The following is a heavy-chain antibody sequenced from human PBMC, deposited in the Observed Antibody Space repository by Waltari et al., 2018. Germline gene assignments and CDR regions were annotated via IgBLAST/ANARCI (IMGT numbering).Heavy chain of an antibody. D-gene: IGHD3-22*01. Sequence: QVQLQESGPGLVKPSQTLSLTCTVSGGSISSGGYYWSWLRQHPGKGLEWIGYIYHSGSTYYNPSLKSRVTISVDRSKNQFSLKLSSVTAADTAVYYCARAYYYDSSGYPGFGYWGQGTLVTVSS. CDR1: GGSISSGGYY. J-gene: IGHJ4*02. CDR3: ARAYYYDSSGYPGFGY. CDR2: IYHSGST. V-gene: IGHV4-31*03.